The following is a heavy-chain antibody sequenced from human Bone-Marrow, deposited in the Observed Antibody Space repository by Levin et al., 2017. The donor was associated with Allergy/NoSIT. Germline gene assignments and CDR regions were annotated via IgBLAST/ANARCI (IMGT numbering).Heavy chain of an antibody. CDR1: GYIFTNSW. Sequence: KVSCKPSGYIFTNSWIGWVRQMPGKGLEWMGIINPADSETRYRPSFQGQVTISADKSISTAYLQWSSLKASDTAMYFCARQGCSSTSCYTVDFWGQGTLVTVSS. D-gene: IGHD2-2*01. J-gene: IGHJ4*02. CDR3: ARQGCSSTSCYTVDF. CDR2: INPADSET. V-gene: IGHV5-51*01.